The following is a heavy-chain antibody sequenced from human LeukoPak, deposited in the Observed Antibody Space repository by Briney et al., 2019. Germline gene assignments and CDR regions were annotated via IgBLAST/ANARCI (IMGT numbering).Heavy chain of an antibody. CDR3: ARFVVRGVKGDY. CDR1: GGSFSGYY. CDR2: INHSGST. D-gene: IGHD3-10*01. Sequence: SETLSLTCAVYGGSFSGYYWSWIRQPPGKGLEWIGEINHSGSTNYNPSLESRVTISVDTSKNQFSLKLSSVTTADTAVYYCARFVVRGVKGDYWGQGTLVTVSS. V-gene: IGHV4-34*01. J-gene: IGHJ4*02.